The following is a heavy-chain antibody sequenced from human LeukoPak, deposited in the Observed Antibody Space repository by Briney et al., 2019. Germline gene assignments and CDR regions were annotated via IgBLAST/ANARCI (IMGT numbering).Heavy chain of an antibody. D-gene: IGHD6-19*01. J-gene: IGHJ5*02. V-gene: IGHV4-39*07. CDR1: GGSISSSSYY. CDR2: IYCSGST. CDR3: VRESAYDSGWVTRWFDP. Sequence: MASETLSLTCTVSGGSISSSSYYWGWIRQPPGKGLEWIGSIYCSGSTYYNPSLKSRVTISVDTSKNQFSLQLNSVTPEDTAVYYCVRESAYDSGWVTRWFDPWGQGTLVTVSS.